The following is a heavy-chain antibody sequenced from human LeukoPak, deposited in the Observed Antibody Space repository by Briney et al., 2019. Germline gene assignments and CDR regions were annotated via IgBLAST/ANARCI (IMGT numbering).Heavy chain of an antibody. Sequence: GGSLRLSCAASGFTFSSYWMSWVRQAPGKGLEWVANIKQDGSEKYYVDSVKGRFTISRDNAKNSLYLQMNSLRAEDTAVYYCARDLCSGGSCYPDYWGQGTLVTVSS. CDR2: IKQDGSEK. CDR3: ARDLCSGGSCYPDY. D-gene: IGHD2-15*01. CDR1: GFTFSSYW. V-gene: IGHV3-7*01. J-gene: IGHJ4*02.